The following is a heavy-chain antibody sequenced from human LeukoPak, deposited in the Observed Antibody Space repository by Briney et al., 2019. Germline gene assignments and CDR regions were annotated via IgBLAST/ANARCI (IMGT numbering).Heavy chain of an antibody. CDR3: ARVYCSSTSCYTYGMDV. D-gene: IGHD2-2*02. V-gene: IGHV4-34*01. CDR2: INHSGCT. CDR1: VGSFSGYY. Sequence: SETLSLTCAFYVGSFSGYYWSWIRQPPGKGVEWIGEINHSGCTNYNPSRKSRVTISVDTPKDQFYLQLSSVTAADTAVYYCARVYCSSTSCYTYGMDVWGQGTTVTVSS. J-gene: IGHJ6*02.